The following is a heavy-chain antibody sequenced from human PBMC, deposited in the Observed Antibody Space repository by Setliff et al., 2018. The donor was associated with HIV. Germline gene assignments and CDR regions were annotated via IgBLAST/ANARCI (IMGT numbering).Heavy chain of an antibody. CDR2: IKKSSDGGKT. V-gene: IGHV3-15*01. CDR1: GFILSEDW. J-gene: IGHJ6*02. CDR3: ATDNGPSYSMDI. D-gene: IGHD2-21*01. Sequence: PGGSLRLSCAVSGFILSEDWMSWVRQAPGKGLEWLGRIKKSSDGGKTDYASPVKGRFTISRDDSKNTLYLQMNSLKTDDTGVYFCATDNGPSYSMDIWGQGTTVTVSS.